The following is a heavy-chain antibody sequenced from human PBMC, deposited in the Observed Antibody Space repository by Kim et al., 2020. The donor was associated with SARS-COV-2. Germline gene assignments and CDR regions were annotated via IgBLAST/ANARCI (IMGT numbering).Heavy chain of an antibody. V-gene: IGHV1-3*01. J-gene: IGHJ4*02. CDR2: GNGNT. Sequence: GNGNTKYSQKFHSRVTVNTDTSASTAYMERSSLRSEDSAVYYCLGGYYFDYWGQGTLVTVSS. D-gene: IGHD2-15*01. CDR3: LGGYYFDY.